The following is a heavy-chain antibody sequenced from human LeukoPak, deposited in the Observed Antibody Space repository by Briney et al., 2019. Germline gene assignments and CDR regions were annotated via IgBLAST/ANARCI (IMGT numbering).Heavy chain of an antibody. V-gene: IGHV1-18*01. CDR1: GYTFINSG. CDR2: ISAYNGNT. CDR3: ARGRDKGDY. J-gene: IGHJ4*02. Sequence: GASVKVSCKAPGYTFINSGITWVRQAPGQGLEWMGWISAYNGNTDYAQKFQGRVTMTTDTSTTTAYMHLTSLSSDDTAVYYCARGRDKGDYWGQGTLVTVSS.